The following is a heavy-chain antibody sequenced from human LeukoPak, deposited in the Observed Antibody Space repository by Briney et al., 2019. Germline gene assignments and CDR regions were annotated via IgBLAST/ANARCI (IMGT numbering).Heavy chain of an antibody. CDR1: GGSISSYY. V-gene: IGHV4-59*08. CDR2: IYYSGST. D-gene: IGHD3-3*01. Sequence: SETLSLTCTVSGGSISSYYWSWIRQPPGKGLEWIGYIYYSGSTNYNPSLKSRVTISVDTSKNQFSLKLSSVTAADTAVYYCARGGYYDFWSGYPTIDYWGQGTLVTVSS. J-gene: IGHJ4*02. CDR3: ARGGYYDFWSGYPTIDY.